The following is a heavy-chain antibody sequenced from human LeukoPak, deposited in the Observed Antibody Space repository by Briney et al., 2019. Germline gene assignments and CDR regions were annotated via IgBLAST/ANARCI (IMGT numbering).Heavy chain of an antibody. J-gene: IGHJ3*02. CDR2: IRYDGSDK. D-gene: IGHD3-10*01. CDR1: GFAFSNCD. CDR3: GKNRVRQQYADAFEI. V-gene: IGHV3-30*02. Sequence: GGSLRLSCGAYGFAFSNCDMHWVRHAPRQGLERVAFIRYDGSDKYYVDSVKGRFIISRDKSNNVLYLQMNSLTGEDTALYFCGKNRVRQQYADAFEIWGQGTMV.